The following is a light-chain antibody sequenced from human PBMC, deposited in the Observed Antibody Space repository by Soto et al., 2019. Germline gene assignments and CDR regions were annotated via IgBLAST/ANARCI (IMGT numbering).Light chain of an antibody. V-gene: IGKV1-39*01. CDR1: QSISGY. Sequence: DIQMTQSPSSLSASVGDRVTITFLASQSISGYLNWYQQKSGQAPKLLMYAASTLQSGVPSRFSGSGSGTDFTLTISSLQHEDSATYYCQQSDSMPWTFGQGTKVDIK. CDR3: QQSDSMPWT. CDR2: AAS. J-gene: IGKJ1*01.